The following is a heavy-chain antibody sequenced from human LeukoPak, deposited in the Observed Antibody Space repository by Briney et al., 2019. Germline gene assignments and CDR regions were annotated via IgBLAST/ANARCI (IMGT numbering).Heavy chain of an antibody. J-gene: IGHJ4*02. CDR1: GGTFSSYA. V-gene: IGHV1-69*05. Sequence: GASVKVSCKASGGTFSSYAISWVRQAPGQGLEWMGRIIPIFGTANYAQKFQGRVTITTDESTSTAYMELSSLRSEDTAVYYCARDDLRMTTVTATDYWGQGTPVTVSS. D-gene: IGHD4-17*01. CDR2: IIPIFGTA. CDR3: ARDDLRMTTVTATDY.